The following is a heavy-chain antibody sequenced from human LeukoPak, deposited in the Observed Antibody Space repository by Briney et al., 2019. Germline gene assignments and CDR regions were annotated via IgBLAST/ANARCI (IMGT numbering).Heavy chain of an antibody. Sequence: PGGSLRLSCAASGFTFSSYSMNWVRQAPGKGLEWVSSISSSSSYIYYADSVKGQFTISRDNAKNSLYLQMDSLRAEDTAMYYCARDLSLRPSWDRAFHIWGQGTMVTVSS. V-gene: IGHV3-21*01. J-gene: IGHJ3*02. CDR3: ARDLSLRPSWDRAFHI. D-gene: IGHD2-2*01. CDR1: GFTFSSYS. CDR2: ISSSSSYI.